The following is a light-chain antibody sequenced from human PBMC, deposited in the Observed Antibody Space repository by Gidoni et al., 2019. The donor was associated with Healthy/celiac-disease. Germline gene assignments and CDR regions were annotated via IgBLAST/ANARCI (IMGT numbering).Light chain of an antibody. J-gene: IGKJ5*01. Sequence: EIVMTQSPATLSVSPGERATLSCRASQSVSSNLSWYQQKPGQAPRLLIYGASTRATGIPARFSGSGSGKEFILTISSLQYEDFAVYYCQQYNNWPPFTFGQGTRLEIK. V-gene: IGKV3-15*01. CDR3: QQYNNWPPFT. CDR2: GAS. CDR1: QSVSSN.